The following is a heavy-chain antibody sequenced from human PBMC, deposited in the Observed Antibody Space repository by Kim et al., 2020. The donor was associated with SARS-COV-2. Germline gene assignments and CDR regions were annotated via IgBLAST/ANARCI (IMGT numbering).Heavy chain of an antibody. J-gene: IGHJ2*01. D-gene: IGHD1-26*01. Sequence: GGSLRLSCAASGFAFSSYGMHWVRQAPGKGLEWVAVIWYDGSNKYYADSVKGRFTISRDNSKNTLYLQMNSLRAEDTAVYYCARPFGGSWNFDLWGRGTLVTVSS. V-gene: IGHV3-33*01. CDR2: IWYDGSNK. CDR3: ARPFGGSWNFDL. CDR1: GFAFSSYG.